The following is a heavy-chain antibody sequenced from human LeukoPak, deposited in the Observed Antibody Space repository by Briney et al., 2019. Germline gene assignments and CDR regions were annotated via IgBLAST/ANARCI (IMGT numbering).Heavy chain of an antibody. CDR1: GFTFSTYA. CDR3: ATSARTYLGSSLDY. V-gene: IGHV3-30-3*01. CDR2: ISSDGSNK. J-gene: IGHJ4*02. Sequence: GRSLRLSCAASGFTFSTYAMHWVRQAPGKGLEWVAVISSDGSNKKYADSVKGRFSVSRDNSKNTLYVQMNSLRAEDTALYYCATSARTYLGSSLDYWGQGTLVTVSS. D-gene: IGHD2-15*01.